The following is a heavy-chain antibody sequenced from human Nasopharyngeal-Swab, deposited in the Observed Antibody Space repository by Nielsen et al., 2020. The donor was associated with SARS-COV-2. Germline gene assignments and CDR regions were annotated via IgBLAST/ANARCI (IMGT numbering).Heavy chain of an antibody. Sequence: GGSLRLSCAASGFTFSSYAMHWVRQAPGKGLEWVAVISYDGSNKYYADSVKGRFTISRDNSKNTLYLQMNSLRAEDTAVYYCAREKSIDEVRVTAMPYYFDYWGQGTLVTVS. CDR2: ISYDGSNK. CDR1: GFTFSSYA. CDR3: AREKSIDEVRVTAMPYYFDY. V-gene: IGHV3-30-3*01. D-gene: IGHD2-21*02. J-gene: IGHJ4*02.